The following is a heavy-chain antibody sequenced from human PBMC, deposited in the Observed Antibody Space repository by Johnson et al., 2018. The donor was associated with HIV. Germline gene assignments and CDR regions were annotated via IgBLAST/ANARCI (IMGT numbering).Heavy chain of an antibody. J-gene: IGHJ3*01. V-gene: IGHV3-15*01. CDR1: GFTFSRYG. Sequence: VQLVESGGGVVQPGRSLRLSCAASGFTFSRYGMHWVRQAPGKGLEWVGRIKSKTDGGTTDYAAPVKGRFTISRDDSKNTLYLQMGSLRVEDTAVYYCVKDLYCTGGICRTDAFDVWGQGTTVTASS. CDR3: VKDLYCTGGICRTDAFDV. D-gene: IGHD2-8*02. CDR2: IKSKTDGGTT.